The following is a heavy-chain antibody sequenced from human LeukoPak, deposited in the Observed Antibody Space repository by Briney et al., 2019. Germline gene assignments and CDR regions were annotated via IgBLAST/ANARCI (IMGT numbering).Heavy chain of an antibody. CDR2: ISWKSDDI. Sequence: GRSLRLSCTASGFTFEVHAMHWVRKVPGKGLEWVSGISWKSDDIGYADSVKGRFTISRDNAKNPLYLQMNSLRAEDTALYYCVKVQFGGNYKNYYGFDVWGQGTPVTVSS. J-gene: IGHJ6*02. CDR3: VKVQFGGNYKNYYGFDV. CDR1: GFTFEVHA. V-gene: IGHV3-9*01. D-gene: IGHD1-7*01.